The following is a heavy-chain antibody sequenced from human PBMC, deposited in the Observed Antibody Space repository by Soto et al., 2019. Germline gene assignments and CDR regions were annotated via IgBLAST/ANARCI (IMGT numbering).Heavy chain of an antibody. CDR2: ISTYNGNT. CDR1: GYTFSNYG. J-gene: IGHJ5*02. Sequence: QVQLVQSGAEVKKPGASVKVSCTASGYTFSNYGITWVRQAPGQGLEWMGWISTYNGNTNYAKKVQGRVTMTIDTSTSTAYMELRSLSSDDTAMYYCAACTGPGCHRGREWFDPWGQGTLVTVSA. V-gene: IGHV1-18*04. CDR3: AACTGPGCHRGREWFDP. D-gene: IGHD2-8*02.